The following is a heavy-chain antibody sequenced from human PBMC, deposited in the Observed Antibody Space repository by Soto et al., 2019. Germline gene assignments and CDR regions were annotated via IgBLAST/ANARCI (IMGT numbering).Heavy chain of an antibody. CDR1: GFIFSDYY. CDR3: ARSDIVVLPAANLADH. CDR2: INDGGSSI. D-gene: IGHD2-2*01. V-gene: IGHV3-11*01. J-gene: IGHJ4*02. Sequence: GGSLRLSCAASGFIFSDYYMSWIRQAPGRGLEWVSYINDGGSSIYYADSVKGQFTISRDNAKNSLYLQMNSLRAEDTAMYYCARSDIVVLPAANLADHWGQGTLVTVSS.